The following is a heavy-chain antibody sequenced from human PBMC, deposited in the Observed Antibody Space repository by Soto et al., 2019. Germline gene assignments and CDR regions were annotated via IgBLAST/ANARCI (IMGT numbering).Heavy chain of an antibody. Sequence: SVKVSRKASGGTFSSYAISWVRQAPGQGLEWMGGIIPIFGTANYAQKFQGRVTITADESTSTAYMELSSLRSEDTAVYYCARGKWAGPYRASVAAAGDYWGQGPLVTVSS. CDR3: ARGKWAGPYRASVAAAGDY. V-gene: IGHV1-69*13. CDR1: GGTFSSYA. J-gene: IGHJ4*02. CDR2: IIPIFGTA. D-gene: IGHD6-13*01.